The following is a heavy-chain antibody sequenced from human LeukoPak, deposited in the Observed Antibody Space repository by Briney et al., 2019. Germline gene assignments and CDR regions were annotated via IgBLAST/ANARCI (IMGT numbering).Heavy chain of an antibody. CDR3: ARKYSGSYSGYYFDY. V-gene: IGHV4-59*01. J-gene: IGHJ4*02. CDR2: IYYSGST. Sequence: SETLSLTCTVSGESISGFYWTWIRQPPGKGLEWIGYIYYSGSTNYNPSLKSRVTISVDTSKNQFSLKLSSVTAADTAVYYCARKYSGSYSGYYFDYWGQGTLVTVSS. CDR1: GESISGFY. D-gene: IGHD1-26*01.